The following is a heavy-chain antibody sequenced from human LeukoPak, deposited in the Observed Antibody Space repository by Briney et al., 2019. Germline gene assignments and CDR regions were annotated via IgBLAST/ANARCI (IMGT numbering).Heavy chain of an antibody. CDR1: GFTFSSYA. D-gene: IGHD6-19*01. Sequence: PGGSLRLSCAASGFTFSSYAMHWVRPAPGKGLKYVSAISSNGGSTYYANSVKGRFTISRDNSKNTLYLQMGSLRAEDMAVYYCARGSIAVAGTVDYWGQGTLVSVSS. V-gene: IGHV3-64*01. CDR2: ISSNGGST. CDR3: ARGSIAVAGTVDY. J-gene: IGHJ4*02.